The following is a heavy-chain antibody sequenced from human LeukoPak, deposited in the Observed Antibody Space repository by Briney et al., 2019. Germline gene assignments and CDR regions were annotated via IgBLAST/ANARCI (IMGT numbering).Heavy chain of an antibody. V-gene: IGHV4-30-4*01. D-gene: IGHD5/OR15-5a*01. J-gene: IGHJ4*02. CDR3: ARIPIQSGVYGFFDY. CDR2: ILTLGGT. Sequence: SETLSLTCIVSGGSITSASYYWNWIRQPPGQGQEWIGYILTLGGTYYTPSLRSPVTISVDSSRNQFSLNLNSVTAADTGVYYCARIPIQSGVYGFFDYWGQGALVTVSS. CDR1: GGSITSASYY.